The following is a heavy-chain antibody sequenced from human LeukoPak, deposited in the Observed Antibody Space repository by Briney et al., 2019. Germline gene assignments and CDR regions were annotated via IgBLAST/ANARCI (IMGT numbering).Heavy chain of an antibody. J-gene: IGHJ4*02. D-gene: IGHD3-22*01. V-gene: IGHV4-59*01. Sequence: PSETLSLTCTVSGGSINSYYWSWIRQPPGKGLEWIGYIYYSGSTNYNPSLKSRVTISVDTSKNQFSLKLSSVTAADTAVYYCASRAVVYDSSGYYGEVGDYWGQGTLVTVSS. CDR3: ASRAVVYDSSGYYGEVGDY. CDR2: IYYSGST. CDR1: GGSINSYY.